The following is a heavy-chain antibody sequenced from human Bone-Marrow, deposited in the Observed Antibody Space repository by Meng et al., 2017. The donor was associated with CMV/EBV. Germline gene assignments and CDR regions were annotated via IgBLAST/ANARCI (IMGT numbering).Heavy chain of an antibody. D-gene: IGHD4-23*01. Sequence: SVKGRFTISRDNAKNSLYLQMNSLRADDTAVYYCVKGWQQLGDSWGQGTLVTVSS. J-gene: IGHJ4*02. CDR3: VKGWQQLGDS. V-gene: IGHV3-21*04.